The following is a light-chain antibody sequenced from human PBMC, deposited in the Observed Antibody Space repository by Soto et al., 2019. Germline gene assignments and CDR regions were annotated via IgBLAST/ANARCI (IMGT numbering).Light chain of an antibody. CDR2: GIS. V-gene: IGKV3-20*01. Sequence: ILLTQSPGSLSLSPGERATLSCRASQSVDSGSLAWYQQKPGQTPRLLIYGISNRATGIPDRFSGSGSGADFTLTINRLEPEDFAVYYCQEYGSNFGGGTKVDIK. CDR1: QSVDSGS. CDR3: QEYGSN. J-gene: IGKJ4*01.